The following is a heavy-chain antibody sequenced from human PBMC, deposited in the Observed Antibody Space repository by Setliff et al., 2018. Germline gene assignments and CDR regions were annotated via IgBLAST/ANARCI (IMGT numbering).Heavy chain of an antibody. D-gene: IGHD2-2*02. CDR1: GGSISSSNW. CDR3: ARDRQYCSSTSCYTSYFYYYAMDI. V-gene: IGHV4-4*02. Sequence: PSETLSLTCAVSGGSISSSNWWSWVRQPPGKGLGWIGSISHSGSAYYNPSLKSRVTISLDMSKNQFSLKLSSVTAADTAMYYCARDRQYCSSTSCYTSYFYYYAMDIWGQGTTVTVSS. J-gene: IGHJ6*02. CDR2: ISHSGSA.